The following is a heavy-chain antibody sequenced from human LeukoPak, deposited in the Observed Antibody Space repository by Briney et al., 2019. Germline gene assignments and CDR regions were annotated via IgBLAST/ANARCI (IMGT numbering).Heavy chain of an antibody. J-gene: IGHJ4*02. CDR3: ARVPGGGSYYLDDY. Sequence: ASVKVSCKASGYTFTSYGISWVRQAPGQGLEWMGWINTNTGNPTYAQGFTGRFVFSLDTSVSTAYLQISSLKAEDTAVYYCARVPGGGSYYLDDYWGQGTLVTVSS. CDR2: INTNTGNP. CDR1: GYTFTSYG. V-gene: IGHV7-4-1*02. D-gene: IGHD1-26*01.